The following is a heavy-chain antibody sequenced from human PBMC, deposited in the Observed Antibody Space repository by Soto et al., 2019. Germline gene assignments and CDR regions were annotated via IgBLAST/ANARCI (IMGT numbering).Heavy chain of an antibody. V-gene: IGHV3-23*01. CDR1: GFTFSSYA. D-gene: IGHD6-13*01. Sequence: PGGSLRLSCAASGFTFSSYAMSWVRQAPGKGLEWVSAISGSGGSTYYADSVKGRFTISRDNSKNTLYLQMNSLRAEDTAVYYCAKLVFRASSSWYGDALDIWGQGTMVTVS. CDR3: AKLVFRASSSWYGDALDI. J-gene: IGHJ3*02. CDR2: ISGSGGST.